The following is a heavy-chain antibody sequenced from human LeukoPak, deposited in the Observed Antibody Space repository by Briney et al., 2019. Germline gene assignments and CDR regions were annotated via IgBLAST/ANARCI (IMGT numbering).Heavy chain of an antibody. Sequence: PGGSLRLSCAASGFTFSSYSMNWVHQAPGKGLEWVSYISSSSSTIYYADSVKGRFTISRDNAKNSLYLQMNSLRAEDTAVYYCAENGDYRTIGYWGQGTLVTVSS. D-gene: IGHD4-17*01. J-gene: IGHJ4*02. CDR1: GFTFSSYS. V-gene: IGHV3-48*04. CDR2: ISSSSSTI. CDR3: AENGDYRTIGY.